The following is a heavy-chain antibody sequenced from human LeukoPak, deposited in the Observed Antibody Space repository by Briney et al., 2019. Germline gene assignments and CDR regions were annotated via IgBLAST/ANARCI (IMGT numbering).Heavy chain of an antibody. CDR2: INHSGST. CDR3: ARGTEQLWVYYFDY. CDR1: HESFSSYS. V-gene: IGHV4-34*01. J-gene: IGHJ4*02. Sequence: SETLSLTCAVYHESFSSYSWSWIRQPPGGGLEWIGEINHSGSTNYNPSLKSRVTISIDTSKNQFSLKLSSVTAADTAVYYCARGTEQLWVYYFDYWGQGTLVTVSS. D-gene: IGHD6-6*01.